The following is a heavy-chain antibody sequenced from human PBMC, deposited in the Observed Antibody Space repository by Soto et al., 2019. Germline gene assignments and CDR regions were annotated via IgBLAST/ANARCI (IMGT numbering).Heavy chain of an antibody. CDR2: ISYDGSNK. J-gene: IGHJ4*02. CDR3: AKDPVCSGGSCFDY. Sequence: QVQLVESGGGVVQPGRSLRLSCAASGFTFSSYGMHWVRQAPGKGLEWVAVISYDGSNKYYADSVKGRFTISRDNSKNTLYLQMNSLRAEDTGVYYCAKDPVCSGGSCFDYWGQGTLVTVSS. V-gene: IGHV3-30*18. D-gene: IGHD2-15*01. CDR1: GFTFSSYG.